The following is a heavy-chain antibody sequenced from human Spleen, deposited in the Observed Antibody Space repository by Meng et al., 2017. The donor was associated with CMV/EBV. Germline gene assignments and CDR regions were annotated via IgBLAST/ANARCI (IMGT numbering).Heavy chain of an antibody. J-gene: IGHJ4*02. CDR3: AHIKGYGDYGGAFDY. CDR1: GFSLSTSGVG. CDR2: IYWDDDK. D-gene: IGHD4-17*01. Sequence: QITLKESGPTLVKPTQTLTLTCTFSGFSLSTSGVGVGWIRQPPGKALEWLALIYWDDDKRYSPSLKSRLTITKDTSKNQVVLTMTNMDPVDTATYYCAHIKGYGDYGGAFDYWGQGTLVTVSS. V-gene: IGHV2-5*02.